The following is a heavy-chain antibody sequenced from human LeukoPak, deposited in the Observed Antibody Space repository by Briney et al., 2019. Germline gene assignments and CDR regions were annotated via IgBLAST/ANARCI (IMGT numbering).Heavy chain of an antibody. D-gene: IGHD6-13*01. J-gene: IGHJ3*02. Sequence: SETLSLTCAVYGGSFSGYSWSWIRQPPGKGLEWIGEINHSGSTNYNPSLKSRVTISVDKSKNQFSLKLSSVAAADTAVYYCAVGAAAGTYAFDIWGQGTMVTVSS. V-gene: IGHV4-34*01. CDR3: AVGAAAGTYAFDI. CDR1: GGSFSGYS. CDR2: INHSGST.